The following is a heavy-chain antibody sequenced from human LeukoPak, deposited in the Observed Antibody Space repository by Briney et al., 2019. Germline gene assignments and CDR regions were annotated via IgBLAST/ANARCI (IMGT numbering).Heavy chain of an antibody. CDR3: AREVTYYFGSGSYHNKYYFDF. CDR2: ISSSSSYT. D-gene: IGHD3-10*01. CDR1: GFIFSDYY. J-gene: IGHJ4*02. Sequence: KPGGSLRLSCAASGFIFSDYYMSWIRQAPGKGLEWVSYISSSSSYTNYADSVKGRFTISRDNAKNSLYLQMNSLRAEDTAVYYCAREVTYYFGSGSYHNKYYFDFWGQGTLVTVSS. V-gene: IGHV3-11*05.